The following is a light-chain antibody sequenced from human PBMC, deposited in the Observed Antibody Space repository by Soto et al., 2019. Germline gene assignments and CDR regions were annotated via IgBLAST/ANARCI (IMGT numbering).Light chain of an antibody. CDR3: SSYTSSSTLV. Sequence: QSVLTQPASVSGSPGQSITISCTGSSRDIGGYKFVSWYQQHPGRAPKLMIYEVGNRPSGVSNRFSGSKSGNTASLTISGLQAEDEADYYCSSYTSSSTLVFGGGTKLTVL. V-gene: IGLV2-14*01. J-gene: IGLJ3*02. CDR1: SRDIGGYKF. CDR2: EVG.